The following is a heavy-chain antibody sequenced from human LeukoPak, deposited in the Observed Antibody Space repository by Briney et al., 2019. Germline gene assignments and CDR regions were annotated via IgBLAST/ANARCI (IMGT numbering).Heavy chain of an antibody. V-gene: IGHV3-7*01. CDR1: GFTFSTYW. CDR2: INKDGSDK. Sequence: GGSLRLSCAVSGFTFSTYWMSWVRQAPGKGLEWVANINKDGSDKYYVASVKGRFTISRDNAKNSLYLQMSSLRAEDTAVYYCARDEGGSYNYFWGQGTLVTVSS. J-gene: IGHJ4*02. CDR3: ARDEGGSYNYF. D-gene: IGHD1-26*01.